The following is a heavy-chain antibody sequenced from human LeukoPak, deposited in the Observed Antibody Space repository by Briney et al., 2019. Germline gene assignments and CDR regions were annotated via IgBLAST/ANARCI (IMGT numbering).Heavy chain of an antibody. J-gene: IGHJ6*03. Sequence: SVKVSCKASGYTFTSYDINWVRQATGQGLEWMGRIIPIFGTANYAQKFQGRVTITTDESTSTAYMELSSLRSEDTAVYYCARAQLAYCGGDCPDYYYYYMDVWGKGTTVTVSS. CDR3: ARAQLAYCGGDCPDYYYYYMDV. CDR2: IIPIFGTA. CDR1: GYTFTSYD. D-gene: IGHD2-21*02. V-gene: IGHV1-69*05.